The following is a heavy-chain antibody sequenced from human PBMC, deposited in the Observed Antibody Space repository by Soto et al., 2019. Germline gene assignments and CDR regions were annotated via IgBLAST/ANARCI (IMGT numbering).Heavy chain of an antibody. CDR2: IIPLFGTA. V-gene: IGHV1-69*13. CDR3: ARDTHYYGSGSFYPPLI. CDR1: GGTFNIYT. D-gene: IGHD3-10*01. Sequence: GASVKVSCKASGGTFNIYTINWVRQAPGQGLEWIGGIIPLFGTANYAQKFQGRVTITADESTSTAYMELSSLRSEDAAMYYCARDTHYYGSGSFYPPLIWGQGTMVTVSS. J-gene: IGHJ3*02.